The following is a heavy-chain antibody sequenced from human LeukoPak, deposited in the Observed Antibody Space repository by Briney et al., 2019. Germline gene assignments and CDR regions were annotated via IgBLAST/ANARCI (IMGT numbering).Heavy chain of an antibody. CDR1: GGTFSSYA. V-gene: IGHV1-69*04. CDR2: IIPILGIA. J-gene: IGHJ4*02. Sequence: GASVKVSCKASGGTFSSYAISWVRQAPGQGLEWMGRIIPILGIANYAQKFQGRVTITADKSTSTAYMELSSLRSEDTAVYYCARVRVATTVFAIDYWGQGTLVTVSS. CDR3: ARVRVATTVFAIDY. D-gene: IGHD5-12*01.